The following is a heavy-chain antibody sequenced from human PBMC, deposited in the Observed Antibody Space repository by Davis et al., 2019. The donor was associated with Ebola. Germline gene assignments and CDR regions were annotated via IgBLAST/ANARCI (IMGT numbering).Heavy chain of an antibody. CDR2: INPSTGDT. V-gene: IGHV1-2*02. CDR3: AREDIVSVHGWLDP. CDR1: GYTFTGYY. J-gene: IGHJ5*02. Sequence: AASVKVSCKASGYTFTGYYIHWVRQAPGQGLEWMGWINPSTGDTNSAQRFQGRVTMTSDTSISTAYMDLGGLRSDDTAVYYCAREDIVSVHGWLDPWGQGTLVTVSS. D-gene: IGHD2-15*01.